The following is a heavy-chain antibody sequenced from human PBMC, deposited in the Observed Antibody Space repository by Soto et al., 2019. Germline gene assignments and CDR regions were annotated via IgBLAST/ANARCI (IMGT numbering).Heavy chain of an antibody. J-gene: IGHJ4*02. D-gene: IGHD6-19*01. CDR1: GFTFDDYA. Sequence: GGSLRLSCAASGFTFDDYAMHWVRQAPGKGLEWVSGISWNSGSIGYADSVKGRFTISRDNAKNSLYLQMNSLRAEDTALYYCAKVAVAGNEEDAAFDYWGQGTLVTVSS. CDR3: AKVAVAGNEEDAAFDY. CDR2: ISWNSGSI. V-gene: IGHV3-9*01.